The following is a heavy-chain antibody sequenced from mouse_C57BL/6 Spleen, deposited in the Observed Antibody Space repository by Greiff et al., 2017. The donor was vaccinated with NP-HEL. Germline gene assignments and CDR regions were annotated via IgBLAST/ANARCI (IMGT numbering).Heavy chain of an antibody. D-gene: IGHD1-1*01. CDR3: ARGDYYLYYYAMDY. CDR1: GYTFTSYW. Sequence: QVQLQQPGAELVRPGSSVKLSCKASGYTFTSYWMHWVKQRPIQGLEWIGNIDPSDSETHYNQKFKDKATLTVDKSSSTAYMQLSSLTTEDSAVYYCARGDYYLYYYAMDYWGQGTSVTVSS. J-gene: IGHJ4*01. V-gene: IGHV1-52*01. CDR2: IDPSDSET.